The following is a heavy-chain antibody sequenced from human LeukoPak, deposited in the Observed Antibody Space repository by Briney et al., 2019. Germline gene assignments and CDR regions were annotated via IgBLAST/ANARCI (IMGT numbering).Heavy chain of an antibody. V-gene: IGHV1-18*01. CDR2: INTYNGDT. CDR1: RYTFTPYG. D-gene: IGHD3-16*01. Sequence: ASVKVSCKASRYTFTPYGITWVRQAPGQGLAWMGWINTYNGDTKCAQKLQGRVTMTTDTSTSTAFMELRSLRSDDSAVYYCARGIRSPLFDYWGLGTLVTVSP. J-gene: IGHJ4*02. CDR3: ARGIRSPLFDY.